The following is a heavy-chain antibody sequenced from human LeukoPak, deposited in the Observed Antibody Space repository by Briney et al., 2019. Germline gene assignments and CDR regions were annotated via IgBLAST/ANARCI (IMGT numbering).Heavy chain of an antibody. CDR1: GYSFTGYY. Sequence: ASVKVSCKASGYSFTGYYMHWVRQAPGQGLEWMGWINPNSGGTNYAQKFQGRVTMTRDTSISTAYMEMRRLRSDDTAVYYCARLGYSSGSDYWGQGTLVTVSS. J-gene: IGHJ4*02. CDR3: ARLGYSSGSDY. D-gene: IGHD6-19*01. CDR2: INPNSGGT. V-gene: IGHV1-2*02.